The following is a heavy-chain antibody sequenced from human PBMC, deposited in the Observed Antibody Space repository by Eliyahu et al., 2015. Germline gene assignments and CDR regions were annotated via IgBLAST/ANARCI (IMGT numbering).Heavy chain of an antibody. CDR2: IYTSGST. J-gene: IGHJ6*02. Sequence: QVQLQESGPGLVKPSETLSLTCTVXGGSISSYYWSWIRQPPGKGLEWIGYIYTSGSTNYNPPLKSRVTISVDTSKNQFSLKLSSVTAADTAVYYCARLRSGQLGMDVWGQGTTVTVSS. D-gene: IGHD2-15*01. CDR1: GGSISSYY. V-gene: IGHV4-4*09. CDR3: ARLRSGQLGMDV.